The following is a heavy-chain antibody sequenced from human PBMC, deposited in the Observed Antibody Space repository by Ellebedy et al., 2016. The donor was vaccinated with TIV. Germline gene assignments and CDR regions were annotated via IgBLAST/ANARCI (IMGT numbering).Heavy chain of an antibody. D-gene: IGHD3-10*01. J-gene: IGHJ6*02. CDR2: FDPEDGET. CDR1: GYTLTELS. CDR3: ARHVGFTMVRGVVNGMDV. V-gene: IGHV1-24*01. Sequence: ASVKVSCKVSGYTLTELSMHWVRQAPGKGLEWMGSFDPEDGETIYAQKFQGRVTMTTDTSTSTAYMELRSLTSDDPAVYYCARHVGFTMVRGVVNGMDVWGQGTTVTVSS.